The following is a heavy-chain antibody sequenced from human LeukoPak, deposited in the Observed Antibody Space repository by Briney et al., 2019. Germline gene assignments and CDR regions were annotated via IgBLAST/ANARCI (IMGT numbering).Heavy chain of an antibody. CDR2: IIPIFGTA. J-gene: IGHJ4*02. Sequence: ASVKVSCKASGGTFSSYAISWVRQAPGQGLEWMGGIIPIFGTANYAQKFQGRVTITTDESTSTAYMELSSLRSEDTAVYYCARDRPYSSSYDYWGQGTLVTVSS. CDR3: ARDRPYSSSYDY. D-gene: IGHD6-6*01. V-gene: IGHV1-69*05. CDR1: GGTFSSYA.